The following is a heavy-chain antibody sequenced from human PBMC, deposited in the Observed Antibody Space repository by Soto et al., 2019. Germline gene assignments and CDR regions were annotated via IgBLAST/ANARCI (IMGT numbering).Heavy chain of an antibody. V-gene: IGHV2-5*02. CDR3: VHRRPGGYAYA. J-gene: IGHJ4*02. CDR1: GFSLSTSGVG. CDR2: IFWDDDK. Sequence: QITLKESGPTLVKPTQTLTLTCTFSGFSLSTSGVGVGWIRQPPGKALEWLALIFWDDDKRYSPSLKSRLTITQDTSQNQVVLTMTNMDPVDTATYYCVHRRPGGYAYAWGQGTLVTVSS. D-gene: IGHD5-18*01.